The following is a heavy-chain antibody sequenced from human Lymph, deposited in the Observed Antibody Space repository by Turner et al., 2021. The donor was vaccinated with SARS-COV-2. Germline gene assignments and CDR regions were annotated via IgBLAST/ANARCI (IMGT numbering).Heavy chain of an antibody. Sequence: QVQLVQSGVEVKKPGAPVKLSCKASGCPFTVYYMHWVRQAPGQGLEWMGWINPNSGGTNYAQKFQGRVTMTRDTSISTAYMELSRLGSDDTAVYYCARDVERYNDFWSGYSGGYGLDVWGQGTTVTVSS. CDR3: ARDVERYNDFWSGYSGGYGLDV. J-gene: IGHJ6*02. D-gene: IGHD3-3*01. V-gene: IGHV1-2*02. CDR1: GCPFTVYY. CDR2: INPNSGGT.